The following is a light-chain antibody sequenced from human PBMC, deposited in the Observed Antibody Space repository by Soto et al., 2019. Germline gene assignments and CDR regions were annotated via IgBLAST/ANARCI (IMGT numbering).Light chain of an antibody. V-gene: IGKV3-20*01. J-gene: IGKJ5*01. CDR2: GAS. Sequence: EIVLAKSHDTLSLSPGDRATLSCRASQSVTNTYLAWYQQKPGQAPRLLIYGASSRATGIPDRFSGSGSGTDFTLTISRLEPEYFAVYYCQQYCSSPITFGQGTRREIK. CDR1: QSVTNTY. CDR3: QQYCSSPIT.